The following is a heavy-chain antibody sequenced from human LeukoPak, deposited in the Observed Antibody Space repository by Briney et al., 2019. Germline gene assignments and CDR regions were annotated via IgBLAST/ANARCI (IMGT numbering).Heavy chain of an antibody. CDR3: AGDCCGGKGEGAFDI. V-gene: IGHV4-30-2*01. D-gene: IGHD2-15*01. Sequence: SETLSLTCTVSGGSISSGGYYWSWIRQPPGKGLEWIGYIYHSGSTYYNPSLKSRVTISVDRSKNQFSLKLSSVTAADTAVYYCAGDCCGGKGEGAFDIWGQGTMVTVSS. CDR1: GGSISSGGYY. J-gene: IGHJ3*02. CDR2: IYHSGST.